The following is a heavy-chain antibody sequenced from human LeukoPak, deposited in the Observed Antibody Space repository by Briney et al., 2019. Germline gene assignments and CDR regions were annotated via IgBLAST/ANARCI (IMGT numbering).Heavy chain of an antibody. Sequence: GGSLRLSCAASGFTFSNYGVHWVRQAPGKGLEWVAFIRSDGSYKYYADSVKGRFTISRDNSMNTLYLQMNSLRAEDTAMYYCAKDQPSRSSSWYWDYWGQGTLVTVSS. D-gene: IGHD6-13*01. CDR1: GFTFSNYG. CDR3: AKDQPSRSSSWYWDY. J-gene: IGHJ4*02. V-gene: IGHV3-30*02. CDR2: IRSDGSYK.